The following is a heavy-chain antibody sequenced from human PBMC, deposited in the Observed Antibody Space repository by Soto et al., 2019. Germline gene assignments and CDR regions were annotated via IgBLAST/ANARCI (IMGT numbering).Heavy chain of an antibody. J-gene: IGHJ3*02. CDR1: GFTFSSHA. CDR2: ISSNGGST. Sequence: GGSLRLSCAASGFTFSSHAMHWVRQAPGKGLEYVSAISSNGGSTYYANSVKGRFTISRDNSKNTLYLQMGSLRAEDMAVYYCASIAVAGTRAFDIWGQGTMVTVSS. D-gene: IGHD6-19*01. CDR3: ASIAVAGTRAFDI. V-gene: IGHV3-64*01.